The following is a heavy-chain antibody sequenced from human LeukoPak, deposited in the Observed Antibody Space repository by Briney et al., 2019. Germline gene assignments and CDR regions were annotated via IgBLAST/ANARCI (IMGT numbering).Heavy chain of an antibody. D-gene: IGHD4/OR15-4a*01. CDR1: GFTFSSYA. J-gene: IGHJ6*02. CDR2: ISGSGGST. V-gene: IGHV3-23*01. Sequence: GGSLRLSCAASGFTFSSYAMGWVRQAPGKGLEGVSAISGSGGSTYYADSVKGRFTISRDNSKNTLYLQMNSLRVEDTAVYYCAKLLTSYYYYGMDVWGQGTTVTVSS. CDR3: AKLLTSYYYYGMDV.